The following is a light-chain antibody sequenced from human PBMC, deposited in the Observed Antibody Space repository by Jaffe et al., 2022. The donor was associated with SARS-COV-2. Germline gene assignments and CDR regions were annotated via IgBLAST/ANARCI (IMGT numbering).Light chain of an antibody. CDR2: DTN. V-gene: IGLV7-46*01. CDR1: TGAVTSGHY. Sequence: QAVVTQEPSLTVSPGGTVTLTCGSSTGAVTSGHYPYWFQQKPGQAPRALIYDTNNKHSWTPARFSGSLLGGKAALTLSGAQPEDEAEYYCLLSYSGALYVFGTGTKVTVL. CDR3: LLSYSGALYV. J-gene: IGLJ1*01.